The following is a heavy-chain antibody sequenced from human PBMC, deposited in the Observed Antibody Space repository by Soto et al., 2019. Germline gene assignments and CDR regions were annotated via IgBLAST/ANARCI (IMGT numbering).Heavy chain of an antibody. Sequence: SAKFSCKASGVTFTSSAVQWVRQARGQRHEWIVSVVVGSGNTNYAQKFQERVTITRDMSTSTAYMELSSLRSEDTATYYCAKWSPCNICYLDRLTGGERRKSYDHDMGVWGQGTSVTVSS. D-gene: IGHD2-21*01. CDR3: AKWSPCNICYLDRLTGGERRKSYDHDMGV. CDR1: GVTFTSSA. CDR2: VVVGSGNT. J-gene: IGHJ6*02. V-gene: IGHV1-58*01.